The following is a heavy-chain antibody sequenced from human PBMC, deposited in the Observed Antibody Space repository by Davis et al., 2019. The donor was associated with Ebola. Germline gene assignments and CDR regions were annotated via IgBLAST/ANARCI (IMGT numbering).Heavy chain of an antibody. CDR2: IYYSGST. D-gene: IGHD6-13*01. V-gene: IGHV4-39*01. CDR3: ARHGHGATKETAAGGDYFDY. Sequence: MPGGSLRLSCTVSGGSISSSSYYWGWIRQPPGKGLEWIGSIYYSGSTYYNPSLKSRVTISVDTSKNQFSLKLSSVTAADTAVYYCARHGHGATKETAAGGDYFDYWGQGTLVTVSS. CDR1: GGSISSSSYY. J-gene: IGHJ4*02.